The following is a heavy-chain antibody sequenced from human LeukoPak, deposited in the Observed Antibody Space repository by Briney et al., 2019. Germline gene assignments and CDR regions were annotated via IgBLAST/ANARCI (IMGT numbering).Heavy chain of an antibody. Sequence: ASVKVSYKASGYTFITYYIHWVRQAPGQGLEWMGWINPNSGGTNYAQKFQGRVTMTRDTSISTAYMELSRLTSDDTAVYYCANSDSSGYRDYWGQGTLVTVSS. J-gene: IGHJ4*02. CDR2: INPNSGGT. V-gene: IGHV1-2*02. D-gene: IGHD3-22*01. CDR3: ANSDSSGYRDY. CDR1: GYTFITYY.